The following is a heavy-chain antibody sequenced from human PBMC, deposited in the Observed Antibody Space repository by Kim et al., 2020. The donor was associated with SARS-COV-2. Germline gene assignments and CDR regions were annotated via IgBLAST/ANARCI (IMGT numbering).Heavy chain of an antibody. CDR2: LSDRGGSS. D-gene: IGHD3-10*01. Sequence: GGSLRLSCAASGFIFTNYAMNWVRQAPGKGLEWVAVLSDRGGSSNYADSVRGRFTISRDNSKNRLYLQMSSLRAEDTAVYFCARDSPWSISMIPGVNVKYYGMDVWGRGTTVTVSS. CDR3: ARDSPWSISMIPGVNVKYYGMDV. CDR1: GFIFTNYA. J-gene: IGHJ6*02. V-gene: IGHV3-23*01.